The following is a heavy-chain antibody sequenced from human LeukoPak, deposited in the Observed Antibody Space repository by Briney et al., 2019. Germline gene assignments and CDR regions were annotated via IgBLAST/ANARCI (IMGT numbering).Heavy chain of an antibody. J-gene: IGHJ3*02. Sequence: PGGSLRLSCAASGFTVSTHYMSWVRQAPGKGLEWVSNIYSAGSTYYADSVKGRFTISRGNSKNTVDLQMNTLRAEDTAVYYCARVRLDRNERNLDAFENWGQGTMVTVSS. CDR1: GFTVSTHY. CDR2: IYSAGST. V-gene: IGHV3-53*01. CDR3: ARVRLDRNERNLDAFEN. D-gene: IGHD1-14*01.